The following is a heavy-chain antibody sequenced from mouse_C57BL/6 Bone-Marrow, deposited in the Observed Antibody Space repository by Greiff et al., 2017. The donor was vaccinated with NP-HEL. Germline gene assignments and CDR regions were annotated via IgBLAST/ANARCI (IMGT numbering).Heavy chain of an antibody. J-gene: IGHJ3*01. Sequence: EVHLVESGGGLVKPGGSLKLSCAASGFTFSSYTMSWVRQTPEKRLEWVATISGGGGNTYYPDSVKGRFTISRDNAKNTLYLQMSSLRSEDTALYYCARQGYYSKFAYWGQGTLVTVSA. CDR2: ISGGGGNT. CDR1: GFTFSSYT. CDR3: ARQGYYSKFAY. D-gene: IGHD2-5*01. V-gene: IGHV5-9*01.